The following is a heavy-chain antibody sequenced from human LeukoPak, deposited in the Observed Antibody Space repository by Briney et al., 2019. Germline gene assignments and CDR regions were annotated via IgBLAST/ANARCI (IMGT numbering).Heavy chain of an antibody. J-gene: IGHJ4*02. Sequence: TLSLTCTVSGGSISSGSYYWTWIRQPAGKGLEWIGRIYTSGSTNYNPSLKSRVTISLDTSKSQFSLKLSSVTAADTAVYYCARELLGGFDYWGQGTLVTVSS. D-gene: IGHD2-15*01. CDR3: ARELLGGFDY. V-gene: IGHV4-61*02. CDR2: IYTSGST. CDR1: GGSISSGSYY.